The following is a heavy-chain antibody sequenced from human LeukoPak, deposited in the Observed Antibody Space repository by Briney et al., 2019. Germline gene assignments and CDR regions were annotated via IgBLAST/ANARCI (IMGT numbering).Heavy chain of an antibody. Sequence: ASVKVSCKASGYTFTGYYMHWVRQAPGQGLEWMGWINPNSGGTNYAQKFQGWVTMTRDTSISTAYMELSSLRSEDTAVYYCAGFPGAYDYYYGMDVWGQGTTVTVSS. V-gene: IGHV1-2*04. J-gene: IGHJ6*02. CDR3: AGFPGAYDYYYGMDV. D-gene: IGHD1-26*01. CDR2: INPNSGGT. CDR1: GYTFTGYY.